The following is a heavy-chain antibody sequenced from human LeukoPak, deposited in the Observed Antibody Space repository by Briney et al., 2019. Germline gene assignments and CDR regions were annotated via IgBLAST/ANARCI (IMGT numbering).Heavy chain of an antibody. V-gene: IGHV3-23*01. D-gene: IGHD3-16*02. J-gene: IGHJ4*02. CDR3: AKYRDGAWAKPNDF. CDR2: VGSGMTT. Sequence: SGGSLRLSCEASGFTFTSHTMSWVRQVPEKGLEWVSSVGSGMTTFYADSVKGRFTISRDNPKNMLYRQTNSLRAEDTGIYYCAKYRDGAWAKPNDFWGQGTLVTVFS. CDR1: GFTFTSHT.